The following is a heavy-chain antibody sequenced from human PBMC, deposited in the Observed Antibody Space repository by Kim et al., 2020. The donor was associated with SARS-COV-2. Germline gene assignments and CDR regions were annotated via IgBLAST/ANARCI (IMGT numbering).Heavy chain of an antibody. CDR1: GFTFSSYA. J-gene: IGHJ3*01. V-gene: IGHV3-49*04. CDR3: TRDRGYNAGSGDV. Sequence: GGSLRLSCTGSGFTFSSYAMSWVRQPPGKGLEWVGFIRSNASGRTSEYAASVRGRITIARYDTKRFAHMHINSPEAEATAVYYCTRDRGYNAGSGDVW. CDR2: IRSNASGRTS. D-gene: IGHD2-15*01.